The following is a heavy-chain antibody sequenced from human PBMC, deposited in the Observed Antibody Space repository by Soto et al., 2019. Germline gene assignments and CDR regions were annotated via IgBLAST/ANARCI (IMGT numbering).Heavy chain of an antibody. CDR1: GGSFSGYY. Sequence: SETLSLTCAVYGGSFSGYYWSWIRQPPGKGLEWIGDIYYSGSTYYNPSLQTRVTISLDTSKSQFSLRLNSVTAADSAVYFCARLEGLATISYYFDFWGQGAQVTVSS. CDR3: ARLEGLATISYYFDF. V-gene: IGHV4-34*01. D-gene: IGHD3-9*01. CDR2: IYYSGST. J-gene: IGHJ4*02.